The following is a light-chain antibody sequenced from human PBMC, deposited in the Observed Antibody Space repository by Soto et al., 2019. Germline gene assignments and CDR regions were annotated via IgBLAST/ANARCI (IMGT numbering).Light chain of an antibody. V-gene: IGKV2-30*01. CDR3: MQGTHWPPWT. Sequence: DVVMTQSPLSLPVTLGQPASISCRSNQSLLSSDGNTYLNWFQQRPGQSPRRLIYKASNRDSGVPDRFSGSGSGADFTLKISRVEAEDVGIYYCMQGTHWPPWTFGQGTKVEIK. CDR1: QSLLSSDGNTY. CDR2: KAS. J-gene: IGKJ1*01.